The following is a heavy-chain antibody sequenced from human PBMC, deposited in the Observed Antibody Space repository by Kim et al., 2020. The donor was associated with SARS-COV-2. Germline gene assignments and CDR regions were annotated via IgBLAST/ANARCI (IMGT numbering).Heavy chain of an antibody. V-gene: IGHV1-18*01. CDR1: GYIFTSYG. CDR3: ARDLDIILPYYYYGMDV. J-gene: IGHJ6*02. Sequence: ASVKVSCKASGYIFTSYGISWVRQAPGQGLEWMGWISAYNGNINYAQKLQGRVTMTTDTSTSTAYMELRSLRSDDTAVYYCARDLDIILPYYYYGMDVWGQRTTVTVSS. D-gene: IGHD3-3*01. CDR2: ISAYNGNI.